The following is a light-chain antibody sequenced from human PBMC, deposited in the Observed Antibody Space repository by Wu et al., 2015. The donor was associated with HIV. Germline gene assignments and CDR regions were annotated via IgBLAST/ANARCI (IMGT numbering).Light chain of an antibody. Sequence: EVVMTQSPATLSVSPGERVTLSCRASESVTMSVVWYQQKPGQAPRLLIYGATTRATGVPARFSGSASGTEFTLTISSLQSEDVGVYYCQQYNNWPWTFGQGTKVEIK. CDR2: GAT. V-gene: IGKV3-15*01. CDR1: ESVTMS. J-gene: IGKJ1*01. CDR3: QQYNNWPWT.